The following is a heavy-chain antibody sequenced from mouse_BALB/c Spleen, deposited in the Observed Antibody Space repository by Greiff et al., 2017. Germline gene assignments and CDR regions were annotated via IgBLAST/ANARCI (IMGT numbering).Heavy chain of an antibody. J-gene: IGHJ4*01. CDR1: GYSITSGYS. CDR2: IHYSGST. Sequence: DVKLQESGPDLVKPSQSLSLTCTVTGYSITSGYSWHWIRQFPGNKLEWMGNIHYSGSTNYNPSLKSRISITRDTSKNQFFLQLNSVTTEDTATYYCAREENFPYAMDYWGQGTSVTVSS. V-gene: IGHV3-1*02. CDR3: AREENFPYAMDY.